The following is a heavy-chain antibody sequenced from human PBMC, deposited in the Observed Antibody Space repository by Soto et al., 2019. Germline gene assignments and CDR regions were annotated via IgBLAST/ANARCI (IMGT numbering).Heavy chain of an antibody. J-gene: IGHJ1*01. CDR2: IYYSGST. Sequence: SETLSLTCTVSGGSISISSYYWGWILQPPGKGLEWIGSIYYSGSTYYNPSLKSRVTISVDTSKNQFSLKLSSVAAADTAVYYCARLRTTWGDDYEIAEYFQHWGQGTLVTVSS. D-gene: IGHD3-22*01. V-gene: IGHV4-39*01. CDR1: GGSISISSYY. CDR3: ARLRTTWGDDYEIAEYFQH.